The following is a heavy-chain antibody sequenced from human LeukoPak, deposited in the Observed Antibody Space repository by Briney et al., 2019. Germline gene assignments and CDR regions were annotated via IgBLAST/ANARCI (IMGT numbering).Heavy chain of an antibody. V-gene: IGHV3-23*01. CDR1: GGSLSGYY. J-gene: IGHJ4*02. CDR2: ISGSGGST. CDR3: AKDEPSGSGSYGEFDY. D-gene: IGHD3-10*01. Sequence: QASETLSLTCAVYGGSLSGYYWSWVRQAPGKGLEWVSAISGSGGSTYYADSVKGRFTISRDNSKNTLYLQMNSLRAEDTAVYYCAKDEPSGSGSYGEFDYWGQGTLVTVSS.